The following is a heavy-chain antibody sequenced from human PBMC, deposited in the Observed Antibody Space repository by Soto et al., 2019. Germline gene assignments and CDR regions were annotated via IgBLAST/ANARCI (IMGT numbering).Heavy chain of an antibody. CDR2: IYYSGST. V-gene: IGHV4-31*03. CDR1: GGSISSGGYY. D-gene: IGHD3-3*01. CDR3: ARGRYYDFWSGYSL. Sequence: PSETLSLTCTVSGGSISSGGYYWSWIRQHPGKGLEWIGYIYYSGSTYYNPSLKSRVTISVDTSKNQFSLKLSSVTAADTSVYYCARGRYYDFWSGYSLWGQGTLVTVSS. J-gene: IGHJ4*02.